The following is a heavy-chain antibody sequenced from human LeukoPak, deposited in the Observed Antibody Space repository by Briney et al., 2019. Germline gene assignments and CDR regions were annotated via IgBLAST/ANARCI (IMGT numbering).Heavy chain of an antibody. J-gene: IGHJ6*02. CDR1: GFTFSSHA. CDR3: ARDRALTYYYYGMDV. CDR2: ISYDGSNK. V-gene: IGHV3-30-3*01. Sequence: PGRSLRLSCAASGFTFSSHAMHWVRQAPGKGLEWVAVISYDGSNKYYADSVKGRFTISRDNSKNTLYLQMNSLRAEDTAVYYCARDRALTYYYYGMDVWGQGTTVTVSS.